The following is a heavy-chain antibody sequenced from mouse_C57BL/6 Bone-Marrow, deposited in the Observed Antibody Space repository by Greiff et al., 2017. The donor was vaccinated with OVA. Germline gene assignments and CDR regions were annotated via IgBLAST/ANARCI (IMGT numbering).Heavy chain of an antibody. Sequence: VKLMESGPELVKPGASVKISCKASGYAFSSSWMNWVKQRPGKGLEWIGRIYPGDGDTNYNGKFKGKATLTADQSSSTAYMQLSSLTSEDSAVYFWARKGGGAMDYWGQGTSVTVSS. CDR2: IYPGDGDT. CDR3: ARKGGGAMDY. J-gene: IGHJ4*01. V-gene: IGHV1-82*01. CDR1: GYAFSSSW.